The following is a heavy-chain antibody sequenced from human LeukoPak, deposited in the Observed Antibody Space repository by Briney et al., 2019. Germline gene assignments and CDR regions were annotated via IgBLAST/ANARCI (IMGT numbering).Heavy chain of an antibody. D-gene: IGHD2-2*01. Sequence: SETLSLTCAVNGGSFSGYSWGCIRQPPGKGLEWIGEINHSGSTKYNASLKSRVTISVDTSKKQLSLELSSMTAADTAVYYCARGYCSSTSCYGADFDIWGQGTMVTVSS. CDR3: ARGYCSSTSCYGADFDI. J-gene: IGHJ3*02. CDR2: INHSGST. CDR1: GGSFSGYS. V-gene: IGHV4-34*01.